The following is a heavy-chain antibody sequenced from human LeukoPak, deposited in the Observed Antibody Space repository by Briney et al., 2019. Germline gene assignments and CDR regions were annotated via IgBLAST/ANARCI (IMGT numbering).Heavy chain of an antibody. V-gene: IGHV7-4-1*02. D-gene: IGHD3-22*01. CDR1: GYTFSSCA. J-gene: IGHJ4*02. Sequence: ASVNVSCTASGYTFSSCAINWVRQAPGQGLEYMGWIDTKTGNPTYAQGFTGRFVFSLDTSVSTAYLQISSLKAEDTAVYYCAIHPSDSSGYFSYWGQGALVTVSS. CDR2: IDTKTGNP. CDR3: AIHPSDSSGYFSY.